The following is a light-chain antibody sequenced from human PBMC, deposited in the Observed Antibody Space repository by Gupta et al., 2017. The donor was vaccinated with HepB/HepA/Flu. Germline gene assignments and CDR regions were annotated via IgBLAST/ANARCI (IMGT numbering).Light chain of an antibody. CDR1: KLGDKY. Sequence: YELTQPPSVSVSPGPTASSTCPGDKLGDKYACWYQQKPGQSPVLVIYQDSKRPSGIPGRFSGSNSGNTATLTISGTQAMDEADYYCQAWDSSTYVGFGGGTKLTVL. V-gene: IGLV3-1*01. CDR2: QDS. CDR3: QAWDSSTYVG. J-gene: IGLJ2*01.